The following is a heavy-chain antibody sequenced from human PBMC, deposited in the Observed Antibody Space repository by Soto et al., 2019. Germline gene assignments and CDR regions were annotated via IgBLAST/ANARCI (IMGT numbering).Heavy chain of an antibody. V-gene: IGHV1-69*02. D-gene: IGHD1-26*01. CDR2: ISPMVGIA. J-gene: IGHJ4*02. Sequence: QVQLVQSGAEVKKPGSSVRVSCKASGGTFSTYIISWVRQAPGQGLEWMGRISPMVGIAIYAQKFQGRIAITADKSTSISYLEVTSLRNYDTAVYYCARLASGSYDYWGQGTLITVSS. CDR1: GGTFSTYI. CDR3: ARLASGSYDY.